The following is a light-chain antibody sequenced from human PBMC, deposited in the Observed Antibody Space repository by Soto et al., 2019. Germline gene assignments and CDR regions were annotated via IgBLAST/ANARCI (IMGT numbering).Light chain of an antibody. CDR2: GNS. V-gene: IGLV1-40*01. CDR3: QSYDSSLRGGV. Sequence: QSVLTQPPSVSGAPGQRVTISCTGSSSNIGAGYDVHWYQQLPGTAPKLLIYGNSNRPSGVPDRFSGSKSGSSASLAITGLQAEDEADYYCQSYDSSLRGGVFGGGTKVTVL. J-gene: IGLJ3*02. CDR1: SSNIGAGYD.